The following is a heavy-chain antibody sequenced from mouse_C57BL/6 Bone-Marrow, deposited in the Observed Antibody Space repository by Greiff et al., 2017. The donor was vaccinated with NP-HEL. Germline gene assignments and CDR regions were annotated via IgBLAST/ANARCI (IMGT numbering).Heavy chain of an antibody. V-gene: IGHV5-4*03. D-gene: IGHD2-5*01. CDR3: ARLYYSNYD. Sequence: EVKLMESGGGLVKPGGSLKLSCAASGFTFSSYAMSWVRQTPEKRLEWVATISDGGSYTYYPDNVKGRFTISRDNAKNNLYLQMSHLKSEVTAMYYCARLYYSNYDWGQGTTLTVSS. J-gene: IGHJ2*01. CDR1: GFTFSSYA. CDR2: ISDGGSYT.